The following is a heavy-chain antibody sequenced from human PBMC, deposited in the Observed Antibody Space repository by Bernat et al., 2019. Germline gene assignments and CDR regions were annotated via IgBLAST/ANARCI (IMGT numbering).Heavy chain of an antibody. J-gene: IGHJ3*02. Sequence: QVQLVESGGGVVQPGRSLRLSCAASGFTFSSYGMHWVRQAPGKGLEWVAVISYDGSNKYYADSVKGRFTISSDNSKNTLYLQMNSLRAEDTAVYYCAKAANYYGSGSYPGPLDAFDIWGQGTMVTVSS. CDR3: AKAANYYGSGSYPGPLDAFDI. CDR2: ISYDGSNK. CDR1: GFTFSSYG. D-gene: IGHD3-10*01. V-gene: IGHV3-30*18.